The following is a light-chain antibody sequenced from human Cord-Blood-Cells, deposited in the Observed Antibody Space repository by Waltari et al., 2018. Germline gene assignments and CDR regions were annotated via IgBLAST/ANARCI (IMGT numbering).Light chain of an antibody. V-gene: IGKV1-13*02. CDR2: DAS. CDR3: QQFNSYPLT. J-gene: IGKJ4*01. CDR1: QGISSA. Sequence: AIQLTQSPSSLFPFVGERVTITCRAIQGISSALAWYQQKPGKAPKLLIYDASSLESGVPSRFSGSGSGTDFTLTISSLQPEDFATYYCQQFNSYPLTFGGGTKLEIK.